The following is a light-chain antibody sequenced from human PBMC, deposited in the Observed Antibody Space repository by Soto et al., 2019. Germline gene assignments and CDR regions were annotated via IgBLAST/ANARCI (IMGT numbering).Light chain of an antibody. V-gene: IGKV1-5*01. J-gene: IGKJ1*01. CDR2: GAS. CDR3: QQYNSYSWT. CDR1: QSISSW. Sequence: DIQMTQSPSTLSASVGDRVTITCRASQSISSWLAWYQQKPGKAPKLLIYGASSLESGVPSRFSGSGSGTEFTLTISSLQPDDFATYYRQQYNSYSWTFGQGTKVEIK.